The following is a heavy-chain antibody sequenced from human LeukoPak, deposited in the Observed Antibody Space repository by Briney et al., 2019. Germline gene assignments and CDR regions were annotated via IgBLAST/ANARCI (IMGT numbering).Heavy chain of an antibody. D-gene: IGHD2-2*01. CDR3: AKAALRYQLLSSPDY. CDR2: ISSSSSSI. V-gene: IGHV3-21*01. Sequence: GGSLRLSCAASGFTFRSYNFHWVRQAPGKGLEWVSFISSSSSSIYYADSMKGRFTISRDNAKNSLFLQMNSLRAEDTAVYYCAKAALRYQLLSSPDYWGQGTLVTVSS. J-gene: IGHJ4*02. CDR1: GFTFRSYN.